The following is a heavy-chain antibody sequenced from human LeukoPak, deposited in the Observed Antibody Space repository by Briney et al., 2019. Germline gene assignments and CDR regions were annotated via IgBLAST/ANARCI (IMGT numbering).Heavy chain of an antibody. D-gene: IGHD2-2*01. Sequence: GGSLRLSCTASGFTFGDYAMSWVRQAPGKGLEWVTAMSYDGSNKYYADSVKGRFTISRDNSKKTLYLQMNSLRTEDTAVYYCARGAGGSSSCSTIRYLDCWGQGTLVTVSS. CDR2: MSYDGSNK. CDR1: GFTFGDYA. CDR3: ARGAGGSSSCSTIRYLDC. V-gene: IGHV3-30-3*01. J-gene: IGHJ4*02.